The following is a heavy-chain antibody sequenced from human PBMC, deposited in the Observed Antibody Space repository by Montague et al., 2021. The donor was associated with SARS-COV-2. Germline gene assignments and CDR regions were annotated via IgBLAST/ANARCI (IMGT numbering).Heavy chain of an antibody. CDR2: IYYRGST. V-gene: IGHV4-59*01. J-gene: IGHJ5*02. D-gene: IGHD5-24*01. Sequence: SETLSLTCTVSGGSINSDYWSWIRQPPGKGLEWIGYIYYRGSTNYNPSLKSRVTISVGTSKYQFSLKLISVTAADTAVYYCAREDRWNWFDPWGQGILVTVSS. CDR1: GGSINSDY. CDR3: AREDRWNWFDP.